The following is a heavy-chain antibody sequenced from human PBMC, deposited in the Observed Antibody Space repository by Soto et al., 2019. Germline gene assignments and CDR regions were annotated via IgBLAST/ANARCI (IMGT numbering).Heavy chain of an antibody. Sequence: GASVKVSCKASGYTFTSYGISWVRQAPGQGLEWMGWISAYNGNTNYAQKLQGRVTMTTDTSTSTAYMELRSLRSDDTAVYYCARDRALPYGDYRNWFDPWGQGTLVTVSS. CDR2: ISAYNGNT. V-gene: IGHV1-18*01. CDR3: ARDRALPYGDYRNWFDP. D-gene: IGHD4-17*01. J-gene: IGHJ5*02. CDR1: GYTFTSYG.